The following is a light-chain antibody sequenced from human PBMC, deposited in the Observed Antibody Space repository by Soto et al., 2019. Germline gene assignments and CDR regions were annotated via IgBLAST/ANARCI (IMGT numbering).Light chain of an antibody. V-gene: IGKV1-5*01. J-gene: IGKJ1*01. Sequence: DIRMTQSPSTLSASVGDSVTITCRASQSVSSWLAWYQQKPGKAPKLLIFDASNLESGVPSRFSGSGSGIEFTLTISDLQPDDSATYYCQQYRSFGQGTKVDIK. CDR2: DAS. CDR1: QSVSSW. CDR3: QQYRS.